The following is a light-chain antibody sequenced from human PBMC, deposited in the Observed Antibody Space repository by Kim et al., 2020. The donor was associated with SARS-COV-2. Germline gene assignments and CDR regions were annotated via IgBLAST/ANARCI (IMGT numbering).Light chain of an antibody. CDR3: AAWDENLSGWV. J-gene: IGLJ3*02. CDR1: SSDIAFNF. V-gene: IGLV1-47*01. CDR2: RDN. Sequence: GQRVSISCSGSSSDIAFNFVSWYQQFPGTTPKLLIYRDNQRPSGVPDRFSGSKSGTSASLAISGLRSEDEADYYCAAWDENLSGWVFGGGTQLTVL.